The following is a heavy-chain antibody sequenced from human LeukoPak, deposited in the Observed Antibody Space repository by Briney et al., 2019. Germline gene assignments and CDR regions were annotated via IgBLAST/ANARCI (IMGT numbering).Heavy chain of an antibody. CDR3: AKDSRINRYSALGC. CDR1: GFTFSSYG. D-gene: IGHD1-26*01. V-gene: IGHV3-33*06. Sequence: GGSLRLSCAASGFTFSSYGMHWVRKAPGQGLGRVAVIWYDGSNKSYADSVKGRFTISRDNSMNTVYLQMNSLRADGTAVYYTAKDSRINRYSALGCWGRSTRVTVSS. J-gene: IGHJ1*01. CDR2: IWYDGSNK.